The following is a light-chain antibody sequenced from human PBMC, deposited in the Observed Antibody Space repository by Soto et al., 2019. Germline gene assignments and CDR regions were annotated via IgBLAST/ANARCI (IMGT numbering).Light chain of an antibody. Sequence: EIVLTQSPGTLSLSPGERATLSFRASQSVSSSYLAWYQQKPGQAPRLLIYGASSRATGIPDRFSGSGSGTDFTLTISGLEPEDFAVYYCQQFDDYPFTFGPGTKVDIK. CDR2: GAS. CDR1: QSVSSSY. J-gene: IGKJ3*01. V-gene: IGKV3-20*01. CDR3: QQFDDYPFT.